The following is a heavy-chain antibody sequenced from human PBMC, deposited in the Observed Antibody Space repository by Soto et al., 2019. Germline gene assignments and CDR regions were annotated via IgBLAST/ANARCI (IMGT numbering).Heavy chain of an antibody. CDR1: GFTFSSYG. J-gene: IGHJ4*02. Sequence: QVQLVESGGGVVQPGRSLRLSCAASGFTFSSYGMHWVRQAPGKGLEWVAVISYDGSNKYYADSVKGRFTISRDNSKNTLYLQMNSLRAEDTAVYYCAKESYDFWSGYYTSYFDYWGQGTLVTVSS. D-gene: IGHD3-3*01. CDR2: ISYDGSNK. V-gene: IGHV3-30*18. CDR3: AKESYDFWSGYYTSYFDY.